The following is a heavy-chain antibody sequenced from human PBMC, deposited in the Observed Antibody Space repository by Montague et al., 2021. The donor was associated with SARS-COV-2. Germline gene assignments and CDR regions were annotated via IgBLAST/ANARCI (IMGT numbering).Heavy chain of an antibody. D-gene: IGHD3-3*01. CDR2: IDWDDDK. Sequence: PALVKPTQTLTLTCTFSGFSLSTSGTCVSWIRQPPGKALEWLALIDWDDDKYYSTSLETRLTISKDTSKNQVVLTMTNMDPVDTATYYCARSFSIFGVVIIPAYFDYWGQGTLVTVSS. CDR1: GFSLSTSGTC. J-gene: IGHJ4*02. CDR3: ARSFSIFGVVIIPAYFDY. V-gene: IGHV2-70*01.